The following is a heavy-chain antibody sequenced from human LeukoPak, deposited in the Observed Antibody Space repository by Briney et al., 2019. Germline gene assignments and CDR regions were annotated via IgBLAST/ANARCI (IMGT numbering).Heavy chain of an antibody. V-gene: IGHV3-23*01. J-gene: IGHJ4*02. CDR3: ARDGVIAVAGTGYYFDY. D-gene: IGHD6-19*01. Sequence: GGSLRLSCAASGFTFSSSAMSWVRQAPGKGLEWVSAISNNGGYTYYADSVKGRFTISRDNSKNTLYLQMNSLRAEDTAVYYCARDGVIAVAGTGYYFDYWGQGTLVTVSS. CDR2: ISNNGGYT. CDR1: GFTFSSSA.